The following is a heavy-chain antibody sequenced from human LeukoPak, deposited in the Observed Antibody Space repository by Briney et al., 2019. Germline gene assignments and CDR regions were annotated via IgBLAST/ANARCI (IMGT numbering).Heavy chain of an antibody. Sequence: GGSLRLSCAAFGFTFSSYGMHWVRQAPGKGLEWVAVIWYDGSNKYYADSVKGRFTISRDNAKNSLYLQMNSLRAEDTAVYYCVRDRDYYDSSGYYYGGAFDIWGQGTMVTVSS. CDR1: GFTFSSYG. CDR2: IWYDGSNK. J-gene: IGHJ3*02. CDR3: VRDRDYYDSSGYYYGGAFDI. V-gene: IGHV3-33*01. D-gene: IGHD3-22*01.